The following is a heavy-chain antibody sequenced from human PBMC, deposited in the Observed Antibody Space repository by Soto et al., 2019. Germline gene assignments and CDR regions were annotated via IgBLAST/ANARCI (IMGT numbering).Heavy chain of an antibody. CDR1: GFTFSSYS. V-gene: IGHV3-48*01. J-gene: IGHJ5*02. CDR2: ISSSSSTI. D-gene: IGHD6-13*01. CDR3: ARHPERIAEIGWFDP. Sequence: EVQLVESGGGLVQPGGSLRLSCAASGFTFSSYSMNWVRQAPGKGLEWVSYISSSSSTIYYADSVKGRSTISRDNAKNSLYLQMNRLRAEDTAVYYWARHPERIAEIGWFDPWGQGTLVTVSS.